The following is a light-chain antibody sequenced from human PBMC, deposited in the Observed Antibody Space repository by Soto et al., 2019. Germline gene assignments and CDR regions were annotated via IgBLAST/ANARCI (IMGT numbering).Light chain of an antibody. CDR1: QGIDRW. CDR2: DAS. V-gene: IGKV1-5*01. J-gene: IGKJ1*01. CDR3: QHYRT. Sequence: DIQLTQSPSTLSAFVGDRVTITCRASQGIDRWLAWYQQKPGKPPKFLIYDASSLESGVPSRFSGSRSGTEFTLTISSLQPDDFASYYCQHYRTFGQGTKVEIK.